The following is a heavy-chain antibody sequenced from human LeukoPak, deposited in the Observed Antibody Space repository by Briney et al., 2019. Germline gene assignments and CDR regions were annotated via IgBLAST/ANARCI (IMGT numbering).Heavy chain of an antibody. CDR3: ARVPYYYGSGSFFDY. CDR1: GYTFIKYY. J-gene: IGHJ4*02. Sequence: ASVKVSCKASGYTFIKYYIHWVRQAPGQGLEWMAIINPSGGNTNYAQKFQGRVTMTRDMSTSTVYMELSSLRSDDTAVYYCARVPYYYGSGSFFDYWGQGTLVTVSS. CDR2: INPSGGNT. D-gene: IGHD3-10*01. V-gene: IGHV1-46*01.